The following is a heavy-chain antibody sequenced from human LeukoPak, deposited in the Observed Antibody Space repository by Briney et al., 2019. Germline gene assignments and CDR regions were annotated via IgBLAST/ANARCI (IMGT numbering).Heavy chain of an antibody. J-gene: IGHJ3*02. V-gene: IGHV4-59*06. Sequence: SETLSLTCTVSGGSISSYYWSWIRQPPGKGLEWIGYIYYSGSTYYNPSLKSRVTISVDTSKNQFSLKLSSVTAADTAVYYCAIPDSSGYDAFDIWGQGTMVTVSS. D-gene: IGHD3-22*01. CDR2: IYYSGST. CDR3: AIPDSSGYDAFDI. CDR1: GGSISSYY.